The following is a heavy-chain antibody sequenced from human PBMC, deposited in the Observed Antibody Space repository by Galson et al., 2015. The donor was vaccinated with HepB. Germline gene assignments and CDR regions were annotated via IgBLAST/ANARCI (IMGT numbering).Heavy chain of an antibody. V-gene: IGHV3-23*01. CDR1: GFTFSAYA. Sequence: SLRLSCAASGFTFSAYAMSWVRQAPGTGLESVSAIGDSGANTYYADSVKGRFTISRDNSKNTLYLQMNSLRAEDTAVYYCAKDLGSIAWWEGNDYWGQGTLVTVSS. CDR3: AKDLGSIAWWEGNDY. CDR2: IGDSGANT. D-gene: IGHD6-19*01. J-gene: IGHJ4*02.